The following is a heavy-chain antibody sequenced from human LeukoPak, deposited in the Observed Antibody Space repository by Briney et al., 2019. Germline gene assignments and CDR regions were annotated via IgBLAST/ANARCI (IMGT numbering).Heavy chain of an antibody. CDR3: ATSGWYLLPGVY. Sequence: SETLSPTCTVSGDSISSTNSYWGWIRQPPGKGLEWIGSIYYSGSTYYNPSLESRVTISVDTSKNQFSLKLSSVTAADTAVYYCATSGWYLLPGVYWGQGTLVTVSS. CDR2: IYYSGST. CDR1: GDSISSTNSY. J-gene: IGHJ4*02. V-gene: IGHV4-39*01. D-gene: IGHD6-19*01.